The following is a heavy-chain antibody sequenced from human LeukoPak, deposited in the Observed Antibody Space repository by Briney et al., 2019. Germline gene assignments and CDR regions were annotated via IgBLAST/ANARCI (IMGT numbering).Heavy chain of an antibody. J-gene: IGHJ4*02. V-gene: IGHV4-38-2*02. D-gene: IGHD1-26*01. CDR1: GGSISSHYY. CDR2: AYYSGST. Sequence: SETLSLTCTVSGGSISSHYYWGWMRQPPGKGLVWIGSAYYSGSTYYNPSLKSRVTISVDTSKNQLSLKLTSGTAADTAVYYCARNLVGAPRYFDFWGQGTLVTVSS. CDR3: ARNLVGAPRYFDF.